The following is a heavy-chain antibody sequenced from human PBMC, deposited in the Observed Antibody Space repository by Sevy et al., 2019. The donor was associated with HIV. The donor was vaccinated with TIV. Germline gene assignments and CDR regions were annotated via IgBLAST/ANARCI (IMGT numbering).Heavy chain of an antibody. Sequence: SETLSLTCAVYGGSFSGYYWSWIRQPPGKGLEWIGEINHSGSTNYNPSLKSRVTISVDTSKNQFSLKLSSVTAADTAVYDCARAGGAASAFDIWGQGTMVTVSS. V-gene: IGHV4-34*01. D-gene: IGHD1-26*01. CDR2: INHSGST. CDR3: ARAGGAASAFDI. J-gene: IGHJ3*02. CDR1: GGSFSGYY.